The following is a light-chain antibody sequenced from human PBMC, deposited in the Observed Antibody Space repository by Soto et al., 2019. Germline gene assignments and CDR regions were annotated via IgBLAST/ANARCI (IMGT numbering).Light chain of an antibody. CDR3: QQYSSYYT. CDR2: DDS. J-gene: IGKJ2*01. CDR1: QSISSW. Sequence: DIQMTQSPSTLSASVGDRVTITCRASQSISSWLAWYQQKPGKAPKLLISDDSTLESGFPSRFSGSGSGTDFSLTISSLQRDDFATYYCQQYSSYYTFGQGNKLEIK. V-gene: IGKV1-5*01.